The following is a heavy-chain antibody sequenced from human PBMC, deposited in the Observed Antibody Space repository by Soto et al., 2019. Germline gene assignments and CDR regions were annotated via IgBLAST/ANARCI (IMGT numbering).Heavy chain of an antibody. CDR2: IKPDGSDK. J-gene: IGHJ6*02. CDR1: EFTFSKYW. CDR3: TFLGHNYGDYLVSYYGMDV. Sequence: VQLVESGGGLVQPGGSLRLSCAASEFTFSKYWMTWVRQAPGKGLEWVANIKPDGSDKYYVDSVKGRFTISRDNAKNSLYLQMNGLRAEDTAAYYCTFLGHNYGDYLVSYYGMDVWGQGTTVTVSS. D-gene: IGHD4-17*01. V-gene: IGHV3-7*01.